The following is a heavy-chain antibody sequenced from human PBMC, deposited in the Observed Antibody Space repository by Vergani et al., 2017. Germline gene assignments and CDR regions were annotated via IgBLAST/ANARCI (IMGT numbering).Heavy chain of an antibody. CDR1: GFTFSSYA. CDR3: AREVYDYYDSSGYFDY. CDR2: ISGSGGST. V-gene: IGHV3-23*01. D-gene: IGHD3-22*01. Sequence: EVQLLESGGGLVQPGGSLRLSCAASGFTFSSYAMSWVRQAPGKGLEWVSAISGSGGSTYYADSVKGRFTISRDNSKNTLYLQMNSLRAEDTAVYYCAREVYDYYDSSGYFDYWGQGTLVTVSS. J-gene: IGHJ4*02.